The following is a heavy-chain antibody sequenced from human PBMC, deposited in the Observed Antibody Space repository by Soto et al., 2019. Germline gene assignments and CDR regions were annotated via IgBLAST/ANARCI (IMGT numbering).Heavy chain of an antibody. CDR1: GDSISGDTYF. Sequence: SETLSLTCSVSGDSISGDTYFWGWIRQPPGKGLEWIGNMFFRGNTYYNPSLKSRVSVVVDTSKNQFSLGLSSMTAADTAVYYCARHVSEFFSTGSYDFFDFCGQGILVAVSS. V-gene: IGHV4-39*01. J-gene: IGHJ4*02. CDR3: ARHVSEFFSTGSYDFFDF. D-gene: IGHD3-10*01. CDR2: MFFRGNT.